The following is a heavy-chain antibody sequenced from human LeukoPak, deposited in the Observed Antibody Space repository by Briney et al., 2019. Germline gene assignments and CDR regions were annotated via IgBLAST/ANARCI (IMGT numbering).Heavy chain of an antibody. J-gene: IGHJ4*02. V-gene: IGHV5-51*01. CDR2: IYPGDSDT. Sequence: GESLKISCKGSGYSFTSYWIGWVRQMPGKGLEWMGIIYPGDSDTRYSPSFQGQVTISADKSISTAYLQWSSLKASDTAMYYGARHHYYDSSGYYRPDYFDYWGQGTLVTVSS. CDR1: GYSFTSYW. D-gene: IGHD3-22*01. CDR3: ARHHYYDSSGYYRPDYFDY.